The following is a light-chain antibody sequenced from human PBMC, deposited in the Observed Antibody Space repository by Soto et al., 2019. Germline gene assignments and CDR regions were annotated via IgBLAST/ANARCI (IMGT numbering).Light chain of an antibody. V-gene: IGLV2-23*01. Sequence: QSALTQPASVSGSPGQSITISCTGTSSDVGRYNLVSWYQQHPGKAPKHMIYEGSKRPSGVSNRFSGYKSGNTASLTISRLQAEDEADYYCCSYAGSSTYVFGTGTKLTVL. J-gene: IGLJ1*01. CDR1: SSDVGRYNL. CDR2: EGS. CDR3: CSYAGSSTYV.